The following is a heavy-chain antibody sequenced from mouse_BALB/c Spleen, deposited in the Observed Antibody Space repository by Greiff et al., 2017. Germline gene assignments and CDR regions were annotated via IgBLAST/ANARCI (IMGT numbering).Heavy chain of an antibody. CDR1: GFTFSSYT. CDR3: ARRDGNPAWFAY. D-gene: IGHD2-1*01. V-gene: IGHV5-12-2*01. J-gene: IGHJ3*01. CDR2: ISNGGGST. Sequence: EVQGVESGGGLVQPGGSLKLSCAASGFTFSSYTMSWVRQTPEKRLEWVAYISNGGGSTYYPDTVKGRFTISRDNAKNTLYLQMSSLKSEDTAMYYCARRDGNPAWFAYWGQGTLVTVSA.